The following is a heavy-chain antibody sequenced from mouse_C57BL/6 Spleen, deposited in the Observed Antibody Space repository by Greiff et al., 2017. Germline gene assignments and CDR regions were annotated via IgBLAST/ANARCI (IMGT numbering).Heavy chain of an antibody. Sequence: VQLQQSGAELVRPGASVKLSCTASGFNINDDYMHWVKQRPEQGLEWIGWIDPENGDTEYASKFQGKATITADTSSNTAYLQLSSLTSEDTAVYYCTTTYYSNPYWGQGTTRTVSA. V-gene: IGHV14-4*01. CDR3: TTTYYSNPY. J-gene: IGHJ2*01. CDR1: GFNINDDY. CDR2: IDPENGDT. D-gene: IGHD2-5*01.